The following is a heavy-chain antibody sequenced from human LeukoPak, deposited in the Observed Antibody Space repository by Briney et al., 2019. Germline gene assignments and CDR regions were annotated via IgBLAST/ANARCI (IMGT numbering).Heavy chain of an antibody. Sequence: GGSLRLSGAASGFTFSSYSTNWVRQAPGKGLEGVSYISSSSSTIYYADSVKGRLTISRDNAKNSLYLKMSSLRAEDTAVYYCASFVIVVVPADKSENNWFDPWGQGTLVTVSS. J-gene: IGHJ5*02. CDR1: GFTFSSYS. V-gene: IGHV3-48*04. CDR2: ISSSSSTI. CDR3: ASFVIVVVPADKSENNWFDP. D-gene: IGHD2-2*01.